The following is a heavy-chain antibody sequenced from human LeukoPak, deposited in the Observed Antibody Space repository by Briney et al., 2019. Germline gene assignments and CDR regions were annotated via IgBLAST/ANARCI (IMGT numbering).Heavy chain of an antibody. V-gene: IGHV4-31*03. Sequence: PSETLSLTCTVSGGSISSGGYYWSWIRQHPGTGLEWIGYIYYSGSTYYNPSLKSRVTISVDTSKNQFSLKLSSVTAAGTAVYYCAREGGCSSTSCPHAFDIWGQGTMVTVSS. J-gene: IGHJ3*02. D-gene: IGHD2-2*01. CDR2: IYYSGST. CDR1: GGSISSGGYY. CDR3: AREGGCSSTSCPHAFDI.